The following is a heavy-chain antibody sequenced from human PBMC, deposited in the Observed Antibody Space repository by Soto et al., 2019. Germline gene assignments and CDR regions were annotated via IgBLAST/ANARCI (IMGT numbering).Heavy chain of an antibody. CDR3: ARATYYYDSSGYYPSAEHFQH. CDR2: IYHSGST. D-gene: IGHD3-22*01. J-gene: IGHJ1*01. Sequence: SETLSLTCAVSGGSISSSNWWSWVRQPPGKGLEWIGEIYHSGSTNYNPSLKSRVTISVDKSKNQFSLKLSSVTAADTAVYYCARATYYYDSSGYYPSAEHFQHWGQGTLVTVSS. V-gene: IGHV4-4*02. CDR1: GGSISSSNW.